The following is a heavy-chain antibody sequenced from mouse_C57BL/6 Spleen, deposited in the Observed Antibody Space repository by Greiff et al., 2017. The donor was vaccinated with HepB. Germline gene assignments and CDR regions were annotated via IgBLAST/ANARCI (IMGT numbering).Heavy chain of an antibody. V-gene: IGHV5-6*02. D-gene: IGHD2-4*01. CDR1: GFTFSSYG. J-gene: IGHJ4*01. CDR2: ISSGGSYT. Sequence: EVKLMESGGDLVKPGGSLKLSCAASGFTFSSYGMSWVRQTPDKRLEWVATISSGGSYTYYPDSVKGRFTISRDNAKNTLYLQLSSLKSEDTAMYYCARRGDYLYAMDYWGQGTSVTVSS. CDR3: ARRGDYLYAMDY.